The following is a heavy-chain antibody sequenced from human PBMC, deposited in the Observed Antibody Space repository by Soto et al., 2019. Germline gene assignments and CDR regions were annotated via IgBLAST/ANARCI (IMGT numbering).Heavy chain of an antibody. V-gene: IGHV4-59*08. Sequence: DTLSLTCTSPCRSISSYFWTWIRQPPGKGLEWIGYIYYSGRTNSNPSLKSRVTISVDTSKNQFSLKLSSVTAADTAVYYCARRSDTAMVSYYYGMDVWGQGTTVTVSS. J-gene: IGHJ6*02. CDR3: ARRSDTAMVSYYYGMDV. CDR2: IYYSGRT. D-gene: IGHD5-18*01. CDR1: CRSISSYF.